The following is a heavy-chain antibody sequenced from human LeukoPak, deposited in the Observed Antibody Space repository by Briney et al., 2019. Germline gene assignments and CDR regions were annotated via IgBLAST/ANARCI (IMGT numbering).Heavy chain of an antibody. CDR1: GFTFSSYA. CDR2: ISYDGSNK. J-gene: IGHJ4*02. CDR3: ATVDSSAYYFDY. V-gene: IGHV3-30*04. Sequence: GGSLRLSCAASGFTFSSYAMYWVRQAPGKGLEWVAVISYDGSNKYYADSVKGRFTISRDNSKNTLYLQMNSLRAEDTAVYYCATVDSSAYYFDYWGQGTLVTVFS. D-gene: IGHD3-22*01.